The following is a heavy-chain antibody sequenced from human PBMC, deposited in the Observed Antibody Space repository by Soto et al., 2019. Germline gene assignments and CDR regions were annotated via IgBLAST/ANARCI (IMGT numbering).Heavy chain of an antibody. D-gene: IGHD3-22*01. V-gene: IGHV4-59*08. Sequence: QVQLQESGPGLVKPSETLSLTCTVSGGSINSYYWTWVRQPAGKGLEWIGYIFYTGSTNYSPSLKSRAPISLDTSKLQFSLKLSSVTAADTAVYYCARLTSGYYANLVYWGQGTLVTVSS. CDR3: ARLTSGYYANLVY. J-gene: IGHJ4*02. CDR2: IFYTGST. CDR1: GGSINSYY.